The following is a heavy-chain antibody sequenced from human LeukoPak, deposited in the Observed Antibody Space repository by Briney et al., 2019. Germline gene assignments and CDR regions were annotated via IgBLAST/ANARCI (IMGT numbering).Heavy chain of an antibody. CDR3: ARDLIYDSSGYQNYYYYGMDV. CDR1: GFTVSSNY. Sequence: PGGSLRLSCAASGFTVSSNYMSWVRQAPGKGLEWVSSISSSSSYIYYADSVKGRFTISRDNAKNSLYLQMNSLRAEDTAVYYCARDLIYDSSGYQNYYYYGMDVWGQGTTVTVSS. V-gene: IGHV3-21*01. D-gene: IGHD3-22*01. J-gene: IGHJ6*02. CDR2: ISSSSSYI.